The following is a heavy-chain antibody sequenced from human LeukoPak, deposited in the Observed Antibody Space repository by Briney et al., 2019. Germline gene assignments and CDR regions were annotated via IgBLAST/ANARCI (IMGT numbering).Heavy chain of an antibody. Sequence: SETLSLTCTVSGASISSYYWSWIRQPPGKRLEWIGYIYYSGSANYNPSLKSRVTISVDTSKNQFSLKLSSVTAADTAVYFCARGRVSSSTWYSTYYYYFYMDVWGKGTTVTVSS. CDR3: ARGRVSSSTWYSTYYYYFYMDV. D-gene: IGHD1-1*01. CDR2: IYYSGSA. J-gene: IGHJ6*03. CDR1: GASISSYY. V-gene: IGHV4-59*01.